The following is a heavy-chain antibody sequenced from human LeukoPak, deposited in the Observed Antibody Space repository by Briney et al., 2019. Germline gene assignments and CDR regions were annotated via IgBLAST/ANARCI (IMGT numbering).Heavy chain of an antibody. D-gene: IGHD5-12*01. V-gene: IGHV1-2*02. J-gene: IGHJ4*02. CDR3: ARGGYSGYGPFDY. CDR1: GYTFTGYY. Sequence: GASVKVSCKTSGYTFTGYYMHWVRQAPGQGLEWMGWINPNSGGTNYAQKFQGRVTMTRDTSISTAYMELSRLRSDDTAVYYCARGGYSGYGPFDYWGQGTLVTVSS. CDR2: INPNSGGT.